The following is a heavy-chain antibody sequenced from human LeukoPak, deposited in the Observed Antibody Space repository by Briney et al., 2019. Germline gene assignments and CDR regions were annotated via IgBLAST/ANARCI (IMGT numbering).Heavy chain of an antibody. Sequence: PGGSLRLSCAGSGFPFSSYPISWVRQPPGKGLEWVSAITASGDSTYSADSVKGRFTISRDNAKNSLYLQMNSLRAEDTAVYYCATDVVKKADHWGQGTLVTVSS. J-gene: IGHJ4*02. CDR3: ATDVVKKADH. V-gene: IGHV3-23*01. CDR1: GFPFSSYP. CDR2: ITASGDST. D-gene: IGHD2-15*01.